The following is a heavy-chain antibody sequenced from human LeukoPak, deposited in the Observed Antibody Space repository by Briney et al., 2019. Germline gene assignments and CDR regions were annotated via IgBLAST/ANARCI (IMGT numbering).Heavy chain of an antibody. CDR3: ARVTGYSNYDYLDY. V-gene: IGHV4-34*01. CDR2: INHSGST. CDR1: GGSFSGYY. D-gene: IGHD4-11*01. Sequence: SETLSLTCAVYGGSFSGYYWSWIRQPPGKGLEWFGEINHSGSTNYNPSLKSRVTISVDTSKNQFSLKLSSVTAADTAVYYCARVTGYSNYDYLDYWGQGTLVTVSS. J-gene: IGHJ4*02.